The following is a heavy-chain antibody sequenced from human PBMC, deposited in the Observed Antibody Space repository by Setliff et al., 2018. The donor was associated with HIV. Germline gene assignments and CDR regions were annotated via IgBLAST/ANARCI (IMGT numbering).Heavy chain of an antibody. CDR3: ARAQFNTSPRVNS. J-gene: IGHJ5*02. Sequence: VASVKVSCKTSGYTFTGYTTHWVRQAPGQGLEWMGLINPSDGSTSYAPKFQDRVTMTRDTSTTTVYMELSSLRSDDTAVYYCARAQFNTSPRVNSWGQGTLVTVSS. V-gene: IGHV1-46*03. CDR1: GYTFTGYT. D-gene: IGHD2-2*02. CDR2: INPSDGST.